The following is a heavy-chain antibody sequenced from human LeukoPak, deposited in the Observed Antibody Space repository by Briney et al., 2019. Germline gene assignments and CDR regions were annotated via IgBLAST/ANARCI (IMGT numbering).Heavy chain of an antibody. V-gene: IGHV1-46*01. J-gene: IGHJ1*01. D-gene: IGHD3-10*02. Sequence: PTASVKVSCKASGYTFTDSYIHWVRQAPGQGLEWMGIINPSGGSTSYPQKFQDRVTMTRDTSTSTVYMELSSLKSDDTAIYYCARGVFGELEKLMFQHWGQGTLVTVSS. CDR1: GYTFTDSY. CDR3: ARGVFGELEKLMFQH. CDR2: INPSGGST.